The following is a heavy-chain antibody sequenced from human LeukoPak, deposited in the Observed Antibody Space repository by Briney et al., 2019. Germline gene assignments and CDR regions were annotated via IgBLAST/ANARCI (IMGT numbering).Heavy chain of an antibody. CDR3: ARVLNSVPNDY. CDR1: GFTLSSYS. D-gene: IGHD4-23*01. J-gene: IGHJ4*02. V-gene: IGHV3-21*01. Sequence: GGSLRLSCAASGFTLSSYSMNWVRQAPGKGLEWVSSISSSSSYIYYADSVKGRFTISRDNAKNSLYLQMNSLRAEDTAVYYCARVLNSVPNDYWGQGTLVTVSS. CDR2: ISSSSSYI.